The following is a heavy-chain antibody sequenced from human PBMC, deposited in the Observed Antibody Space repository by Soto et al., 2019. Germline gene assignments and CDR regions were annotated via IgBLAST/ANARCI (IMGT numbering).Heavy chain of an antibody. Sequence: PGGSLRLSCAASGFTFSSYAMHWVRQAPGKGLEWVAVISYDGSNKYYADSVKGRFTISRDNSKNTLYLQMNSLGAEDTAVYYCARDLGVQEWLLLIDYWGQGTMVTVSS. CDR2: ISYDGSNK. V-gene: IGHV3-30-3*01. J-gene: IGHJ4*02. D-gene: IGHD3-3*01. CDR3: ARDLGVQEWLLLIDY. CDR1: GFTFSSYA.